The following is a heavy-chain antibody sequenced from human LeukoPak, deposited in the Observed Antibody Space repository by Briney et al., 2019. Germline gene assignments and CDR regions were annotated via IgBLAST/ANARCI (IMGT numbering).Heavy chain of an antibody. D-gene: IGHD5-24*01. CDR2: IWYDGSNE. CDR1: VFIFSTYG. CDR3: ARDRRRDGYKSDAFDI. Sequence: PGGSLRLSCAASVFIFSTYGMHWVRQAPGKGLEWVAVIWYDGSNEYYADSLKGRFTISRDNSKNTLYLQMNSVRAEDTAVYYCARDRRRDGYKSDAFDIWGQGTMVTVSS. J-gene: IGHJ3*02. V-gene: IGHV3-33*01.